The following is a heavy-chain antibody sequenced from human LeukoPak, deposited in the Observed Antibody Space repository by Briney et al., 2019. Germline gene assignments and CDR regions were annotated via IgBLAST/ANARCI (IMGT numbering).Heavy chain of an antibody. CDR2: IYSGGTT. Sequence: GGSLRLSCAASGFTVSTNCMTWVRQAPGKGLEWVSTIYSGGTTYYADSVMGRFTISRHNSRNTLYLQMDSLRAEDTAVYYCARVDTVMAYYFDLWGQGTLVTVSS. V-gene: IGHV3-53*04. CDR1: GFTVSTNC. D-gene: IGHD5-18*01. CDR3: ARVDTVMAYYFDL. J-gene: IGHJ4*02.